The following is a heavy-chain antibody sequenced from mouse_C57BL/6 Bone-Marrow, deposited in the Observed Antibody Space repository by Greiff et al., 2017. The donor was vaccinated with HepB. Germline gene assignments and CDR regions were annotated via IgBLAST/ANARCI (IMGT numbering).Heavy chain of an antibody. CDR3: AREGHYYYGSSPFAY. Sequence: EVQLVESGPGLVKPSQSLSLTCSVTGYSITSGYYWNWIRQFPGNKLEWMGYISYDGSNNYNPSLKNRISITRDTSKNQFFLKLNSVTTEDTATYYCAREGHYYYGSSPFAYWGQGTLVTVSA. D-gene: IGHD1-1*01. V-gene: IGHV3-6*01. J-gene: IGHJ3*01. CDR2: ISYDGSN. CDR1: GYSITSGYY.